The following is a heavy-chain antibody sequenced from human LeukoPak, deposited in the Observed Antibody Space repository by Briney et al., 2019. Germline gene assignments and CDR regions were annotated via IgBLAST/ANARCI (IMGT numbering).Heavy chain of an antibody. V-gene: IGHV3-11*04. J-gene: IGHJ3*02. Sequence: LSLTCAVYGGSFSGYYWSWIRQPPGKGLEWVSYISSSSSTIYYADSVKGRFTISRDNAKNSLYLQMNSLRAEDTAVYYCARTGQSSGWYWVYAFDIWGQGTMVTVSS. CDR2: ISSSSSTI. CDR3: ARTGQSSGWYWVYAFDI. CDR1: GGSFSGYY. D-gene: IGHD6-19*01.